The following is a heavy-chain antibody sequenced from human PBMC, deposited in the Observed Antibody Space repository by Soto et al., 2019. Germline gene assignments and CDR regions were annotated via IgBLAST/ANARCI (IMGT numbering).Heavy chain of an antibody. D-gene: IGHD5-12*01. CDR1: GGTFSSYT. Sequence: QVQLVQSGAEVKKPGSSVTVSCKASGGTFSSYTISWVRQAPGQGLEWMGGIIPIFGTANYAQKFQGRVTITADESTSTAYMELSSLRSEDTAVYYCARGNHRWLQVWYVDLWGRGTLVTVSS. V-gene: IGHV1-69*12. CDR3: ARGNHRWLQVWYVDL. J-gene: IGHJ2*01. CDR2: IIPIFGTA.